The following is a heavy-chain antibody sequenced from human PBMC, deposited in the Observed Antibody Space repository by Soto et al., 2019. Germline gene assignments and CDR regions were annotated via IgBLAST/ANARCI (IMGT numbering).Heavy chain of an antibody. CDR2: MSHSGGT. V-gene: IGHV4-34*01. CDR1: GGC. J-gene: IGHJ3*02. D-gene: IGHD1-1*01. Sequence: GGCWSWKRKPPGKGLEWIGEMSHSGGTPFNPSLKSRVTISVDTSRNQFSLKMSSVTAADTALYYCARVERGTATTVVDAFDIWGPGTMVTVSS. CDR3: ARVERGTATTVVDAFDI.